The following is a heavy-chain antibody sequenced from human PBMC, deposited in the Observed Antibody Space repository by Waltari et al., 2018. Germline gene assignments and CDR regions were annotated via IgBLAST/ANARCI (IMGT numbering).Heavy chain of an antibody. CDR2: FDPEDGET. D-gene: IGHD2-2*02. Sequence: QVQLVQSGAEVKKPGASVKVSCKVSGYTLTELSIHWVRRAPGKGLEWMGGFDPEDGETIYAQKFQGRVTMTEATSTDTAYMELSSLRSEDTAVYYCASFGYCSSSSCYTGDGKEVWGQGTTVTVSS. J-gene: IGHJ6*02. CDR1: GYTLTELS. CDR3: ASFGYCSSSSCYTGDGKEV. V-gene: IGHV1-24*01.